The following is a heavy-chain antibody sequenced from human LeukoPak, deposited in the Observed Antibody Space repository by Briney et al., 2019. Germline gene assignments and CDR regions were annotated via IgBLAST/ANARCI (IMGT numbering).Heavy chain of an antibody. Sequence: PGGSLRVSCAASGFISSNFGMLWVRQAPGKGLEWVAIISYDGINKYYADSVKGRFTISRDNSKNTLYLQMNSLRAEDTAVYYCAKDYRYYYDSSGYSYFDYFGQRTLVTVSS. CDR3: AKDYRYYYDSSGYSYFDY. V-gene: IGHV3-30*18. J-gene: IGHJ4*02. D-gene: IGHD3-22*01. CDR2: ISYDGINK. CDR1: GFISSNFG.